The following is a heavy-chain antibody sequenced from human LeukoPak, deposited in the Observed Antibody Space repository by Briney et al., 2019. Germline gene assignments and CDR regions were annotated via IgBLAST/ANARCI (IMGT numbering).Heavy chain of an antibody. CDR3: AKGTTTTYYYYMDV. Sequence: GGSLRLSCAGAAFNVSSNYMTWVRQAPGKGLEWVSVIYSDGSTYYADSVKGRFTISRDNSKNTLYLQMNSLRAEDTAVYYCAKGTTTTYYYYMDVWGKGTTVTVSS. J-gene: IGHJ6*03. CDR1: AFNVSSNY. V-gene: IGHV3-66*01. CDR2: IYSDGST. D-gene: IGHD1-1*01.